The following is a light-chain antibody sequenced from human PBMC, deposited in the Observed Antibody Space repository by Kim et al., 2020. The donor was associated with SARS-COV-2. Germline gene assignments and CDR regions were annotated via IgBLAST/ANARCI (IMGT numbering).Light chain of an antibody. CDR2: KAS. V-gene: IGKV1-5*03. CDR3: QQSKSYPYT. Sequence: DIQMTQSLSTLSASVGDRVTMTCRASQSISNRLVWYQQKPGKAPKRLIYKASSLESGVPSTFSGSGSETEFTLTISSLQPDDFATYYCQQSKSYPYTFGQGTKLEI. J-gene: IGKJ2*01. CDR1: QSISNR.